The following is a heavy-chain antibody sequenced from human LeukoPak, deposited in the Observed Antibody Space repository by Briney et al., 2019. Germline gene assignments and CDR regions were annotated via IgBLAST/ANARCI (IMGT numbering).Heavy chain of an antibody. Sequence: SETLSLTCTVSGCSISSYYWSWIRQPPGKGLEWIGYNYTSGSPNYHPSLKSRVTISLDTSQNQFSLKLSSVTAADTAVYYCARHIPAVAGGQVFDYWGQGTLVTVSS. CDR1: GCSISSYY. D-gene: IGHD6-19*01. J-gene: IGHJ4*02. V-gene: IGHV4-4*09. CDR2: NYTSGSP. CDR3: ARHIPAVAGGQVFDY.